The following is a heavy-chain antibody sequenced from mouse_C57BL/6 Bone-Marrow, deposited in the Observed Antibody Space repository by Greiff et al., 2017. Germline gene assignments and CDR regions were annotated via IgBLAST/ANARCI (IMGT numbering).Heavy chain of an antibody. V-gene: IGHV1-9*01. CDR1: GYTFTGYW. Sequence: VQLQQSGAELMKPGASVKLSCKATGYTFTGYWIEWVKQRPGHGLEWIGEIVPGSGSTNYNEKFKGKATFTADTSSNTAYMQLSSLTTEDSAIYYWAMADYYGSSYAFDYWGQGTTLTVSS. CDR2: IVPGSGST. CDR3: AMADYYGSSYAFDY. J-gene: IGHJ2*01. D-gene: IGHD1-1*01.